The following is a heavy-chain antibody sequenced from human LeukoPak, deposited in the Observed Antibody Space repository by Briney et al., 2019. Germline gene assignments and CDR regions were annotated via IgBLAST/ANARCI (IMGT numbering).Heavy chain of an antibody. CDR1: GYKFTSYW. J-gene: IGHJ3*02. CDR3: ARPRGAWYNAFDI. V-gene: IGHV5-51*01. CDR2: IYPGDFDT. D-gene: IGHD6-13*01. Sequence: PGASLKISCKGSGYKFTSYWIGWVRQLPGKGLEWMGIIYPGDFDTRYSPSFEGQVTISADKSISTAYLQRTSLKASDSAMYYCARPRGAWYNAFDIWGQGTMVTVSS.